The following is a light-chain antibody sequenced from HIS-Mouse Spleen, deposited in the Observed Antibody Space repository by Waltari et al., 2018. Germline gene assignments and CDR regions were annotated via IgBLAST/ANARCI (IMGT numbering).Light chain of an antibody. CDR1: SSDVGGYNY. CDR3: SSYTSSSTPYV. V-gene: IGLV2-14*01. Sequence: QSALTQPASVSGSPGQSITISCTGTSSDVGGYNYVSWYQQHPGKAPNLMIYEVSNRPSGASHRFSGSKSGNTASLTISGLQAEDEADYYCSSYTSSSTPYVFGTGTKVTVL. J-gene: IGLJ1*01. CDR2: EVS.